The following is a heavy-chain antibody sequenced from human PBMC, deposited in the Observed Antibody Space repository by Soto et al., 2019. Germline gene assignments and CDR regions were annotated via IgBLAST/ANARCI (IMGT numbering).Heavy chain of an antibody. CDR1: GGSFSGYY. J-gene: IGHJ4*02. Sequence: QVQLQQWGAGLLKPSETLSLTCAVYGGSFSGYYWSWIRQPPGKGLEWIGEINHSGSTNYNPSLKSRVTISVDPSKNQFSLKLSSVTAADTAVHYCARLPTNYVWGSYRYKQVDYWGQGTLVTVSS. CDR2: INHSGST. CDR3: ARLPTNYVWGSYRYKQVDY. D-gene: IGHD3-16*02. V-gene: IGHV4-34*01.